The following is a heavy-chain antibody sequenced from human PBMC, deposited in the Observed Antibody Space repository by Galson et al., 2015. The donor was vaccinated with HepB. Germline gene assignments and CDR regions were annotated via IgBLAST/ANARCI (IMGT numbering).Heavy chain of an antibody. V-gene: IGHV6-1*01. CDR3: AREREEKAGNAFDI. J-gene: IGHJ3*02. D-gene: IGHD6-19*01. CDR2: TYYRSKWYT. Sequence: CAISGDSVSSKSAAWNWIRQSPSRGLEWLGRTYYRSKWYTDYAVSVKSRITINSDTSKNQFSLQLNSVTPEDTAVYYCAREREEKAGNAFDIWGQGTEVTVSS. CDR1: GDSVSSKSAA.